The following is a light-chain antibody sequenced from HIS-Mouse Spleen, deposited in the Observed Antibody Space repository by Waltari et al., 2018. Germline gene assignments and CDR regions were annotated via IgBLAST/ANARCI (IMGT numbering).Light chain of an antibody. CDR1: QSISSW. Sequence: DIQMTQSPSTLSASVGDRVTITCRASQSISSWLAWYQQKPGKAPKLLIYKASSLESGVPSRFSVSGSGTEFTLTISSLQPDDFATYYCQQYNSYSPFGQGTKVEIK. J-gene: IGKJ1*01. CDR3: QQYNSYSP. CDR2: KAS. V-gene: IGKV1-5*03.